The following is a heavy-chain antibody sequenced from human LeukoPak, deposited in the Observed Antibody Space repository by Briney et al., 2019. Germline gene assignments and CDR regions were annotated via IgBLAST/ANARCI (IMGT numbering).Heavy chain of an antibody. Sequence: RGGSLQISCQGSGSTFTIYWIGGGRQVPGKGLEWMGIIYPGDSDTRYSPSCQGQVTISADCSINTAYLQWSSLKASNTAIYCCARRLKNSNGWTFDYWGQGTLVTVSS. CDR3: ARRLKNSNGWTFDY. CDR1: GSTFTIYW. D-gene: IGHD6-19*01. CDR2: IYPGDSDT. J-gene: IGHJ4*02. V-gene: IGHV5-51*01.